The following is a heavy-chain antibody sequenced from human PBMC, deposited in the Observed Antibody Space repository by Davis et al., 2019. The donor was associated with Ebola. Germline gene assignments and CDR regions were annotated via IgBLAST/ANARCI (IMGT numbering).Heavy chain of an antibody. CDR1: GFTFSDYY. Sequence: PGGSLRLSCAASGFTFSDYYMSWIRQAPGKGLEWVAVISYDGSNKYYADSVKGRFTISRDNSKNTLYLQMNSLRAEDTAVYYCAKDSARFLPAAILVSPGRFDYWSQGTLVTVSS. V-gene: IGHV3-30*18. CDR3: AKDSARFLPAAILVSPGRFDY. CDR2: ISYDGSNK. J-gene: IGHJ4*02. D-gene: IGHD2-2*01.